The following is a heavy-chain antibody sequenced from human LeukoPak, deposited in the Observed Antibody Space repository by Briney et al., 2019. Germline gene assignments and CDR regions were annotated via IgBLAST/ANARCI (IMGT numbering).Heavy chain of an antibody. V-gene: IGHV3-30-3*01. CDR2: ISYDGSNK. CDR3: ARDRGTSLYGMDV. J-gene: IGHJ6*02. Sequence: GGSLRLSCAASGFTFSSYAMHWVRQAPGKGLEWVAVISYDGSNKYYADSVKGRFTISRDNSKNTLYLQMNSLRAEDTAVYYCARDRGTSLYGMDVWGQGTTVTVSS. CDR1: GFTFSSYA. D-gene: IGHD2-2*01.